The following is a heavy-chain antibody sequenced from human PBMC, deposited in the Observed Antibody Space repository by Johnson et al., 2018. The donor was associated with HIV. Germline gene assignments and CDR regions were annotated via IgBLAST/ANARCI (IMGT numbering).Heavy chain of an antibody. J-gene: IGHJ3*02. V-gene: IGHV3-NL1*01. CDR1: GLSFSNFG. D-gene: IGHD6-25*01. CDR2: IYSGGRT. Sequence: QMLLVESGGGVVQPGKSLTLSCVASGLSFSNFGIHWVRQAPGKGLEWVSVIYSGGRTYYADSVKGRFTISRDNSKNTLYLQMNSLRAEDTALYYCARLAAYDAFDIWGQGTMVTVSS. CDR3: ARLAAYDAFDI.